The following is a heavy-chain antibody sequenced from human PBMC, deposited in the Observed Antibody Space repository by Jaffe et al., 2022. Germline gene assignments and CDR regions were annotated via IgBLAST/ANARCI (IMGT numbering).Heavy chain of an antibody. D-gene: IGHD3-10*02. CDR3: ARIRGLTVYYVVRRYYYYYMDV. V-gene: IGHV3-48*03. CDR1: GFTFSSYE. J-gene: IGHJ6*03. Sequence: EVQLVESGGGLVQPGGSLRLSCAASGFTFSSYEMNWVRQAPGKGLEWVSYISSSGSTIYYADSVKGRFTISRDNAKNSLYLQMNSLRAEDTAVYYCARIRGLTVYYVVRRYYYYYMDVWGKGTTVTVSS. CDR2: ISSSGSTI.